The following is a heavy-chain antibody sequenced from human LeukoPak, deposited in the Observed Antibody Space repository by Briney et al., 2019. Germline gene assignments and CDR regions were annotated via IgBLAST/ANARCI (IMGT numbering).Heavy chain of an antibody. CDR2: ISYDGSNK. D-gene: IGHD4-17*01. CDR1: GFTFGSYG. J-gene: IGHJ1*01. CDR3: AKDGLATVNLYFQH. V-gene: IGHV3-30*18. Sequence: PGGSLRLSCAASGFTFGSYGMHWVRQAPGKGLEWVAVISYDGSNKYYADSVKGRFTISRDNSKNTLYLQMNSLRAEDTAVYHCAKDGLATVNLYFQHWGQGTLVTVSS.